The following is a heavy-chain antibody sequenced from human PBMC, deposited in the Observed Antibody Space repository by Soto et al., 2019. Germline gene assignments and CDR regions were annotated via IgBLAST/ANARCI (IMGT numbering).Heavy chain of an antibody. Sequence: QVHLVQSGAEVRKPGASVKVSCKASGYTFSSYAMHWVRQAPGQRLEWMGWINAGYGNTKSSQKFQDRVTISRDTTASTAYMELTSLRSEDTAVYYCARNTGDGTLDFCGQGTLVTVSS. D-gene: IGHD7-27*01. J-gene: IGHJ4*02. CDR3: ARNTGDGTLDF. CDR2: INAGYGNT. V-gene: IGHV1-3*01. CDR1: GYTFSSYA.